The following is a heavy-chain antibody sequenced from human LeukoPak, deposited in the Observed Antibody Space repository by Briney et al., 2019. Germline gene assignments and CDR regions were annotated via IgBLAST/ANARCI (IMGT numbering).Heavy chain of an antibody. CDR2: IIPIFGTA. J-gene: IGHJ4*02. Sequence: SVKVSCKASGYTFTGYYMHWVRQAPGQGLEWMGGIIPIFGTANYAQKFQGRVTITADKSTSTAYMELSSLRSEDTAVYYCARERYSSSGVVYWGQGTLVTVSS. CDR1: GYTFTGYY. D-gene: IGHD6-6*01. CDR3: ARERYSSSGVVY. V-gene: IGHV1-69*06.